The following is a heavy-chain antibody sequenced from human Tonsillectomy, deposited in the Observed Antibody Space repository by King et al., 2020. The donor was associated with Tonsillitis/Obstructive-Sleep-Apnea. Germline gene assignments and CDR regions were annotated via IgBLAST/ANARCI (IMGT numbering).Heavy chain of an antibody. D-gene: IGHD1-26*01. CDR1: GFTFSNAW. Sequence: EVQLVESGGGLVKPGGSLRLSCAASGFTFSNAWMSWVRQAPGKGLEWVGRIKRKTDGGTTDYAAPVKGRFTVSRDDSKDTLYLQMNSLKTEDTGVYYCTTVSGSQLSFDYWGQGTPVTVSS. J-gene: IGHJ4*02. CDR2: IKRKTDGGTT. V-gene: IGHV3-15*01. CDR3: TTVSGSQLSFDY.